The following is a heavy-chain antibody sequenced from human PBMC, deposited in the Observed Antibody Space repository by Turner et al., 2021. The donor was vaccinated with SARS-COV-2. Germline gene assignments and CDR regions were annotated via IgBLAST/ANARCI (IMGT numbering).Heavy chain of an antibody. Sequence: QVQLQESAPGLGKPSETLSLTCTLSGVSISSYCWIWIRQSPEKGLEWVSFICHSGSTNHNPSRKSRVTISSDTSKNHFSLRLISVSATDAAVYYCAGFKLGSGYNWFDPWGQGTLVTVSS. J-gene: IGHJ5*01. CDR1: GVSISSYC. D-gene: IGHD3-3*01. CDR3: AGFKLGSGYNWFDP. CDR2: ICHSGST. V-gene: IGHV4-59*01.